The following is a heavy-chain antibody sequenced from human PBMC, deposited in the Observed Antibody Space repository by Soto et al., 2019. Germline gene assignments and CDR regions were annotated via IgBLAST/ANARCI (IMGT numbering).Heavy chain of an antibody. Sequence: SETLSLTCTVSGGSINNYYWSWIRQPPGKRLEWIGYIYYSGSTTYNPSLDSRVTISVDTSKNQFSLELSSVTAADTAVYYCARSPAPYYYDSSPNRFFDYWGQGTLVTVSS. V-gene: IGHV4-59*12. CDR1: GGSINNYY. D-gene: IGHD3-22*01. J-gene: IGHJ4*02. CDR3: ARSPAPYYYDSSPNRFFDY. CDR2: IYYSGST.